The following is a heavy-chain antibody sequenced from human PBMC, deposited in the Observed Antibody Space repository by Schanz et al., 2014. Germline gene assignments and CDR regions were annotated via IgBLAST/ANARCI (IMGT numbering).Heavy chain of an antibody. Sequence: QVQLVESGGGLVKPGGSLRLSCAASGFTFSDYYMSWIRQAPGKGLEWVSYISSSGSTIYYADSVKGRFTISRDNAKNSLYLQMNSLRAEDTAVYYCARADSGYESHLYYYYYYMDVWGKGTTVTVSS. CDR1: GFTFSDYY. J-gene: IGHJ6*03. V-gene: IGHV3-11*01. CDR2: ISSSGSTI. CDR3: ARADSGYESHLYYYYYYMDV. D-gene: IGHD5-12*01.